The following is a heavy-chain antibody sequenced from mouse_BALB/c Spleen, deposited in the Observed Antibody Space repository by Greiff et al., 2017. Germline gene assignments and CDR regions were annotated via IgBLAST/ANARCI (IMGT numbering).Heavy chain of an antibody. Sequence: VHVKQSGPELVKPGASVKIPCKASGYTFTDYNMDWVKQSHGKSLEWIGDINPNNGGTIYNQKFKGKATLTVDKSSSTAYMELRSLTSEDTAVYYCARWGSTMITTDAMDYWGQGTSVTVSS. V-gene: IGHV1-18*01. D-gene: IGHD2-4*01. J-gene: IGHJ4*01. CDR1: GYTFTDYN. CDR3: ARWGSTMITTDAMDY. CDR2: INPNNGGT.